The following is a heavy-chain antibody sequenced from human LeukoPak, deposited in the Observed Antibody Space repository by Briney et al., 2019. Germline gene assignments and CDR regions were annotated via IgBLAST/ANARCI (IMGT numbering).Heavy chain of an antibody. CDR2: ISWNSGSI. D-gene: IGHD3-9*01. Sequence: QPGGSLRLSCAASGFTFDDYAMHWVRQAPGKGLEWVSGISWNSGSIGYADSVKGRFTISRDNAKNSLYLQMNSLRAEDMALYYCAKVSRRRRVVYDIGSYMDVWGKGTTVTVSS. V-gene: IGHV3-9*03. J-gene: IGHJ6*03. CDR1: GFTFDDYA. CDR3: AKVSRRRRVVYDIGSYMDV.